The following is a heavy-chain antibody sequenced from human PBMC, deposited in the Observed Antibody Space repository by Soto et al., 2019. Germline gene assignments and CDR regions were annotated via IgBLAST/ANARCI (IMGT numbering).Heavy chain of an antibody. CDR1: GFTFSKAW. CDR3: TTDSGMSPYSFDY. V-gene: IGHV3-15*01. J-gene: IGHJ4*02. D-gene: IGHD1-26*01. Sequence: GGSLRLSCATSGFTFSKAWVGWVRQAPGKGLEWVGRIMSKTDGGTTDYAAPVKGRFTISRDDSKSTLYLQMNGLKTEDTAFYYCTTDSGMSPYSFDYWGQGTLVTVSS. CDR2: IMSKTDGGTT.